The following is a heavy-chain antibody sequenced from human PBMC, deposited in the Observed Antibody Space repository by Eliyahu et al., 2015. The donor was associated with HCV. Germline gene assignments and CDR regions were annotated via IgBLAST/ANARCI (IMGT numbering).Heavy chain of an antibody. CDR1: GYTXTSYX. CDR3: ARGIAVAGTLPFDY. Sequence: QVQLVQSGAEVKKXXASVKVSCKASGYTXTSYXXSWVRQXPGQGLEWMGWISAYNGNTNYAXKLQGRVTMTTDTSTSTAYMELRSLRSDDTAVYYCARGIAVAGTLPFDYWGQGTLVTVSS. CDR2: ISAYNGNT. V-gene: IGHV1-18*04. D-gene: IGHD6-19*01. J-gene: IGHJ4*02.